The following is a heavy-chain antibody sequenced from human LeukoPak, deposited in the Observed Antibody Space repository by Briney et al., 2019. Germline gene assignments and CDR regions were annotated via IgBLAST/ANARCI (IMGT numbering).Heavy chain of an antibody. CDR1: GYTFTSYD. Sequence: ASVKVSCKASGYTFTSYDFNWVRQATGQRPEWMGWMSPNSGDTGYAQKFQDRATMTRNTSISTAYMELSSLRSDDTAVYYCARGPPNWGYDYWGPGTLVTVSS. J-gene: IGHJ4*02. CDR3: ARGPPNWGYDY. CDR2: MSPNSGDT. V-gene: IGHV1-8*01. D-gene: IGHD7-27*01.